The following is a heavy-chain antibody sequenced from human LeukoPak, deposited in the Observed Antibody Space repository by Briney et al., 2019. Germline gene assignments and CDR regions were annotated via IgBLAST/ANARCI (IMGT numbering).Heavy chain of an antibody. Sequence: GGSLRLSYGVSGFTFSDYWVTWVRQTPGKGLEFVANINQDGSVKNYVDSVKGRFTISRDNAKNSLFLQMSSLRVDDTAIYYCARDPGFSSFDYWGQGTLVTVSS. CDR3: ARDPGFSSFDY. CDR2: INQDGSVK. D-gene: IGHD6-13*01. CDR1: GFTFSDYW. V-gene: IGHV3-7*01. J-gene: IGHJ4*02.